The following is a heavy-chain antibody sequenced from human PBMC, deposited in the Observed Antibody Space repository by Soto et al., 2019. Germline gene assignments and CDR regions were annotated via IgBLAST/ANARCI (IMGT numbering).Heavy chain of an antibody. V-gene: IGHV3-48*01. D-gene: IGHD2-8*02. Sequence: GGGVRLSCAVSEFTFSNYPMSWVRQAPGKGLQWVSYMTHNSGAVYYADSLKGRFTISRDNGKNSLYLQMDSLRAEDTAVYYCARDAYCSCGECHSYWGQGTLVTVS. J-gene: IGHJ1*01. CDR2: MTHNSGAV. CDR3: ARDAYCSCGECHSY. CDR1: EFTFSNYP.